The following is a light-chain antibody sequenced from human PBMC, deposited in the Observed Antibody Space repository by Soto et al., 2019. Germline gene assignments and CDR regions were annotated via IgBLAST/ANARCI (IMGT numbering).Light chain of an antibody. V-gene: IGKV1-13*02. CDR1: QGVRSA. J-gene: IGKJ4*01. CDR2: DAS. Sequence: AIQLTQSPSSLSASVGDRVTITCRASQGVRSALAWYQHKPGRGPRLLIYDASTLQSGVPSRFSGSGSGTDFTLTISSRQPEDFATYYCQQFHSPALTFGGGTKLE. CDR3: QQFHSPALT.